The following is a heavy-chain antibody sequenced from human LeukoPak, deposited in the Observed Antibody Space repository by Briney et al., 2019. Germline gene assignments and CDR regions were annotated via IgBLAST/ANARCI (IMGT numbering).Heavy chain of an antibody. CDR1: GGSISSYY. V-gene: IGHV4-59*01. J-gene: IGHJ6*02. D-gene: IGHD5-24*01. Sequence: PSETLSLTCTVSGGSISSYYWSWIRQPPGKGLEWIGYIYYSGSTNYNPSLKSRVTISVDTSKNQFSLKLSSVTAADTAVYHCARVSEMATNYYYYYGMDVWGQGTTVTVSS. CDR3: ARVSEMATNYYYYYGMDV. CDR2: IYYSGST.